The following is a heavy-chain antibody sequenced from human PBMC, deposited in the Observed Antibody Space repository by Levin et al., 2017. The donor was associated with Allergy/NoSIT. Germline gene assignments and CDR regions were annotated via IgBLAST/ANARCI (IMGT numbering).Heavy chain of an antibody. D-gene: IGHD2/OR15-2a*01. CDR3: ARGRDGAKRYSFFYMDV. CDR2: IKRDGSET. Sequence: GGSLRLSCEASGFTFSHYWMTWVRQAPGKGLERVANIKRDGSETYYVDSVKGRFTISRDNAKNSLFLQMTSLRGEDTAVDYCARGRDGAKRYSFFYMDVWGKGTTVTVSS. V-gene: IGHV3-7*01. J-gene: IGHJ6*03. CDR1: GFTFSHYW.